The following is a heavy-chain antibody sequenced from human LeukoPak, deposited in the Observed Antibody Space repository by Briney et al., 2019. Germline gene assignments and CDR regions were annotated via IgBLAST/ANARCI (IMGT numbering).Heavy chain of an antibody. Sequence: SETLSLTCTVSGGSISSSSYYWGWIRQPPGKGLQWIGSIYYSGSTYYNPSLKSRVTISVDTSKNQFSLKLSSVTAADTAVYYCARGSPGGQQLVGDDAFDIWGQGTMVTVSS. CDR3: ARGSPGGQQLVGDDAFDI. CDR2: IYYSGST. V-gene: IGHV4-39*07. CDR1: GGSISSSSYY. J-gene: IGHJ3*02. D-gene: IGHD6-13*01.